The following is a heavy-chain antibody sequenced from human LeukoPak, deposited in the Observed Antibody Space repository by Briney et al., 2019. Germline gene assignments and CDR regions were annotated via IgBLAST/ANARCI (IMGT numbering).Heavy chain of an antibody. CDR3: AKTFPYGTTWYGFCDY. V-gene: IGHV3-23*01. CDR1: GFPFSNNV. D-gene: IGHD3-3*01. Sequence: GGSLRLSCAASGFPFSNNVMTWVRQAPGRGLDWLAAIRGSGGSTYYADSVKGRFTISRDNSKNMLYLQMNSLRDEDTAVYYCAKTFPYGTTWYGFCDYWGQGALVTVSS. CDR2: IRGSGGST. J-gene: IGHJ4*02.